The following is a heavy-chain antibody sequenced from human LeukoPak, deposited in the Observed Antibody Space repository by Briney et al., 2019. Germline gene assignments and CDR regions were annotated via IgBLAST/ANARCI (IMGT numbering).Heavy chain of an antibody. CDR2: VYYSGST. Sequence: PSETLSLTCTVSGGSISSGRYFWGWIRQPPGRGLEWIGSVYYSGSTSYNPSLRTRITVSIDTSKNQFSLKPSSVTAADTAVYYCARLNEGRDYGDNRRDYWGQGTLVTVSS. D-gene: IGHD4-17*01. V-gene: IGHV4-39*01. CDR1: GGSISSGRYF. J-gene: IGHJ4*02. CDR3: ARLNEGRDYGDNRRDY.